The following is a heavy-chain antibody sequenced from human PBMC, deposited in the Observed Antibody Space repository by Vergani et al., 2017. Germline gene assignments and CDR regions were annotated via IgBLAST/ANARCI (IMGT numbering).Heavy chain of an antibody. CDR3: ARDNVGYCSSTSCPGWFDP. D-gene: IGHD2-2*01. J-gene: IGHJ5*02. CDR2: IYYSGST. Sequence: QVQLQESGPGLVKPSETLSLTCTVSGGSISSYYWSWIRQPPGKGLEWIGYIYYSGSTNYNPSLKGRVTISVDTSKNQFSLKLSSVTAADTAVYYCARDNVGYCSSTSCPGWFDPWGQGTLVTVSS. CDR1: GGSISSYY. V-gene: IGHV4-59*01.